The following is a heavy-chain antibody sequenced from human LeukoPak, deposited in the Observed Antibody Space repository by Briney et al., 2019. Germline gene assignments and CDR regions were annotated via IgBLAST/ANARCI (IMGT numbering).Heavy chain of an antibody. CDR2: MNPNSGNT. D-gene: IGHD3-22*01. Sequence: APVKVSCKASGYTFTSYDINWVRQATGQGLEWMGWMNPNSGNTGYAQKFQGRVTMTRNTSISTAYMELSSLRSEDTAVYYCARGRVVVEGNWFDPWGQGTLVTVSS. V-gene: IGHV1-8*01. CDR3: ARGRVVVEGNWFDP. J-gene: IGHJ5*02. CDR1: GYTFTSYD.